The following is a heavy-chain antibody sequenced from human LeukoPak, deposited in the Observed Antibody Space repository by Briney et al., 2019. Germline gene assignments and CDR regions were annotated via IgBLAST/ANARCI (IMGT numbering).Heavy chain of an antibody. D-gene: IGHD2-21*02. CDR2: FSGSGGNT. CDR3: AKDRTVTAYYSYYDMDV. V-gene: IGHV3-23*01. Sequence: GGSLRLSCAASGFTFSSYAMSWVRQAPGKGLEWVSTFSGSGGNTYYADSVKGRFTISRDNSKNTLYLQMNSLRAEDTAVYYCAKDRTVTAYYSYYDMDVWGQGTTVTVSS. CDR1: GFTFSSYA. J-gene: IGHJ6*02.